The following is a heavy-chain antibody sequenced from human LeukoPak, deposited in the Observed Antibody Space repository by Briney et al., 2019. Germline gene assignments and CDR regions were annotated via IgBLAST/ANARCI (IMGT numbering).Heavy chain of an antibody. D-gene: IGHD2-2*01. CDR2: ISYDGSNK. CDR3: AKDALVPAAMGGSLV. Sequence: GGSLRLSCAASGFTFSSYGMHWVRQAPGKGLEWVAVISYDGSNKYYADSVKGRFTISRDNSKNTLYLQMNSLRAEDTAVYYCAKDALVPAAMGGSLVWGQGTLVTVSS. J-gene: IGHJ4*02. V-gene: IGHV3-30*18. CDR1: GFTFSSYG.